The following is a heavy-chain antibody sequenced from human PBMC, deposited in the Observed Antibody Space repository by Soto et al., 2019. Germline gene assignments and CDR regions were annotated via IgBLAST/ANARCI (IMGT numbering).Heavy chain of an antibody. Sequence: SVKVSCKASGLSFTSSAVQWVRQARGQRLEWIGWIVVGSGNTNYAQKFQERVTITRDMSTSTVYMELSSLRSEDTAVYYCAGGGVRGVITRTRDYYGMDVWGQGTTVTVSS. CDR1: GLSFTSSA. CDR2: IVVGSGNT. V-gene: IGHV1-58*01. CDR3: AGGGVRGVITRTRDYYGMDV. J-gene: IGHJ6*02. D-gene: IGHD3-10*01.